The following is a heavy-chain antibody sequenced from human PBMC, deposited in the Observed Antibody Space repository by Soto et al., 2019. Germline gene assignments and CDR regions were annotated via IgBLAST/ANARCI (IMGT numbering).Heavy chain of an antibody. CDR3: ARTQWLVSRLDY. Sequence: QVQLVQSGAEVKKPGASVKVSCKASGYTFTSYGISWVRHAPGQGLEWMGWISAYNGNIKYAQKFQGRVTMTTDTSTSTAYMELRSLRSDDTAVYYCARTQWLVSRLDYWGQGSLVTVSS. CDR2: ISAYNGNI. V-gene: IGHV1-18*01. J-gene: IGHJ4*02. CDR1: GYTFTSYG. D-gene: IGHD6-19*01.